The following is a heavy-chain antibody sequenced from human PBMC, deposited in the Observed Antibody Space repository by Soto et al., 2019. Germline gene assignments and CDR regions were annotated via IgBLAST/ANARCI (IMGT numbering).Heavy chain of an antibody. CDR1: GFTFSSYA. CDR3: AKDGGYCTNGVCPGFDY. J-gene: IGHJ4*02. V-gene: IGHV3-23*01. D-gene: IGHD2-8*01. CDR2: ISGSGGST. Sequence: EVQLLESGGGLVQPGGSLRLSCAASGFTFSSYAMSWVRQAPGKGLEGVSAISGSGGSTYYADSVKGRFTISRDNSKNTLYLQMNSLRAEDTAVYYCAKDGGYCTNGVCPGFDYWGQGTLVTVSS.